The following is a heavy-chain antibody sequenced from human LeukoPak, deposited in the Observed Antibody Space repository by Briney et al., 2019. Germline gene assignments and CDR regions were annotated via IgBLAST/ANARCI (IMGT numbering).Heavy chain of an antibody. CDR2: IKQDGSEK. CDR1: GFTFSSYW. Sequence: PGGSLRLSCAASGFTFSSYWMHWVRQAPGQGLVWVVNIKQDGSEKYYVDSVKGRFTISRDNADNSLYLQMNSLRAEDTAVYYCVRAIGANVSYWGQGTLVTVS. CDR3: VRAIGANVSY. J-gene: IGHJ4*02. D-gene: IGHD3-10*01. V-gene: IGHV3-7*03.